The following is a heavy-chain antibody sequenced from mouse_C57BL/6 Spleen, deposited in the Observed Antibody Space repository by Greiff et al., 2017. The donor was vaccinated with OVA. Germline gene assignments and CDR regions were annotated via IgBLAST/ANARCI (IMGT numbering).Heavy chain of an antibody. CDR2: IDPENGDT. CDR1: GFNITDDD. J-gene: IGHJ3*01. D-gene: IGHD2-3*01. Sequence: VQLQQSGAELVRPGASVKLSCTASGFNITDDDMHWVKQRPEQGLEWIGWIDPENGDTEYASKFQGKAIITADTASNTAYLQLSSLTSEDTAVYYCTTDGYYAWFAYWGQGTLVTVSA. V-gene: IGHV14-4*01. CDR3: TTDGYYAWFAY.